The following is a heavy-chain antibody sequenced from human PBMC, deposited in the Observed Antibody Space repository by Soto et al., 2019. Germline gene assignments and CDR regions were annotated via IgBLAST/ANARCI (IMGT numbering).Heavy chain of an antibody. V-gene: IGHV4-61*01. CDR3: GSGEGDDYTYILALGQR. D-gene: IGHD4-4*01. CDR2: FYRSGST. Sequence: LSLTCTVSGGSVTSGRYYWRWIRQPPGKGLECIGFFYRSGSTSYSTSFKNRVTISLDTANIQVYLRLTAVTAADTARDHCGSGEGDDYTYILALGQRWGPGAQDKVSS. J-gene: IGHJ1*01. CDR1: GGSVTSGRYY.